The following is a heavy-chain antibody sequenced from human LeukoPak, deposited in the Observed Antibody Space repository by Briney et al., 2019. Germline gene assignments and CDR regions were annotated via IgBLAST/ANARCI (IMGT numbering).Heavy chain of an antibody. J-gene: IGHJ6*03. CDR1: GASISSSY. Sequence: KPSETLSLTCVVSGASISSSYWSWIRQPPGKGLEWIGYINYSGSTNYNPSLRGRVTISVDTSNNQFSLRLSSVTAADTAVYYCASTPTYCSGGSCYGGDYYYYMDVWGKGTTVTVSS. CDR3: ASTPTYCSGGSCYGGDYYYYMDV. V-gene: IGHV4-59*12. CDR2: INYSGST. D-gene: IGHD2-15*01.